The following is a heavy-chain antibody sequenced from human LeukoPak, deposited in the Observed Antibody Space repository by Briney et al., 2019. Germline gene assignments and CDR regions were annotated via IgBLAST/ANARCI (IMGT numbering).Heavy chain of an antibody. Sequence: ASVKVSCKASGYTFTSYYMHWVRQAPGQGLEWMGIINPSGGSTSYAQKFQGRVTMTRDTSTSTVYMELSSLRSEDTAVYYCAREVQYYYDSSGSTPFDYRGQGTLVTVSS. V-gene: IGHV1-46*01. CDR2: INPSGGST. CDR1: GYTFTSYY. CDR3: AREVQYYYDSSGSTPFDY. J-gene: IGHJ4*02. D-gene: IGHD3-22*01.